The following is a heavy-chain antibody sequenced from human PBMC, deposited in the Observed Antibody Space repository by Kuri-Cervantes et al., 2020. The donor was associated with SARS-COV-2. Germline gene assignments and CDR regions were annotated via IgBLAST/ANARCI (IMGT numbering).Heavy chain of an antibody. CDR3: AREGHYDFWSGPFDY. CDR1: GFTFSSYA. V-gene: IGHV3-64*01. J-gene: IGHJ4*02. CDR2: ISSNGGST. Sequence: GESLKISCAASGFTFSSYAMHWVRQAPGKGLKYVSAISSNGGSTYYANSVKGRFTISRDNSKNTLYLQMGSLRAEDMAVYYCAREGHYDFWSGPFDYWGRGTLVTVSS. D-gene: IGHD3-3*01.